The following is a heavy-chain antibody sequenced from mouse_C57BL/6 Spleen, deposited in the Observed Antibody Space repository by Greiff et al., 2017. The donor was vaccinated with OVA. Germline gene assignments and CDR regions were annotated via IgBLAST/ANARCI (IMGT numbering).Heavy chain of an antibody. CDR3: ARFPHGSAY. J-gene: IGHJ3*01. Sequence: EVQLVESGGGLVQPGGSLSLSCAASGFTFTDYYMSWVRQPPGKALEWLGFIRNKANGYTTEYSASVKGRFTISRDNSQSILYLQMNALRAEDSATYYCARFPHGSAYWGQGTLVTVSA. CDR2: IRNKANGYTT. V-gene: IGHV7-3*01. D-gene: IGHD1-1*01. CDR1: GFTFTDYY.